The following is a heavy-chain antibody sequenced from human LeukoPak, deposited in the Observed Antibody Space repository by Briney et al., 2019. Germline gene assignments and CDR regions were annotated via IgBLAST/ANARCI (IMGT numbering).Heavy chain of an antibody. D-gene: IGHD3-10*01. Sequence: GGSLRLSCAASGFTFSSYAMSWVRQAPGKGLEWVSAISGSGGSTYYADSVEGRFTISRDNSKNTLYLQMNSLRAEDTAVYYCAKSLVRGVIGIWFDRWGQGTLVTVSS. CDR2: ISGSGGST. J-gene: IGHJ5*02. V-gene: IGHV3-23*01. CDR3: AKSLVRGVIGIWFDR. CDR1: GFTFSSYA.